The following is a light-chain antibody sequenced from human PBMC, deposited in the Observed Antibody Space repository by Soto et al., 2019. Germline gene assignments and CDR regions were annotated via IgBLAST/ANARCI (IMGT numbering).Light chain of an antibody. Sequence: ETVMTQSPATLSVSPGERVTLSCRASEYVSNNLAWYQQRPGQPPRLLIYGASTRATGIPSRFSGSGSGTDVSLTISGVQPEDFAIYFCQQDNNFPPLTFGQGTRLEVK. V-gene: IGKV3-15*01. J-gene: IGKJ5*01. CDR3: QQDNNFPPLT. CDR2: GAS. CDR1: EYVSNN.